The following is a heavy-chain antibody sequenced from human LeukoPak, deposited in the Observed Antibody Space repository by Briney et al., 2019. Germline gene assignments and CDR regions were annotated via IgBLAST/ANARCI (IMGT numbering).Heavy chain of an antibody. CDR3: AGQRARFGEWAFES. D-gene: IGHD3-10*01. CDR1: GGSLNIANYF. CDR2: INYGGTT. V-gene: IGHV4-39*01. Sequence: SETLSLTCTVSGGSLNIANYFWAWTRPPPGKGLVWFGSINYGGTTYYNPSLNSRVTISVDTSKNQFSLKLSSVTAVDTAVFYCAGQRARFGEWAFESWGQGTLVTVSS. J-gene: IGHJ4*02.